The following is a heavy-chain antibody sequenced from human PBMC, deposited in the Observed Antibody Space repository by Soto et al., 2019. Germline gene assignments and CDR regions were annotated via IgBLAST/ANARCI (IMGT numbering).Heavy chain of an antibody. J-gene: IGHJ6*02. CDR3: ARDGAVVVAATLGTNYYYCYGMDV. CDR2: INPNSGGT. CDR1: GYTFTGYY. V-gene: IGHV1-2*02. D-gene: IGHD2-15*01. Sequence: ASVKVSCKASGYTFTGYYMHWVRQAPGQGLEWMGWINPNSGGTNYAQKFQGRVTMTRDTSISTAYMELSRLRSDDTAVYYCARDGAVVVAATLGTNYYYCYGMDVWGQGTTVTVSS.